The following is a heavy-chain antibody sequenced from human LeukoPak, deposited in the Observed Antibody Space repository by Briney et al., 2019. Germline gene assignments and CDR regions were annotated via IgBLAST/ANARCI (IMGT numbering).Heavy chain of an antibody. Sequence: GRSLRLSCAASGFPFSIYAMSWARQAPGKGLEWVSAISGSGGSTYYADSVKGRFTIPRDNSKNTLYLQMNSLRAEDTAVYYCAKPQPFYYYDSSGYFDYWGQGTLVTVS. CDR3: AKPQPFYYYDSSGYFDY. V-gene: IGHV3-23*01. J-gene: IGHJ4*02. CDR1: GFPFSIYA. D-gene: IGHD3-22*01. CDR2: ISGSGGST.